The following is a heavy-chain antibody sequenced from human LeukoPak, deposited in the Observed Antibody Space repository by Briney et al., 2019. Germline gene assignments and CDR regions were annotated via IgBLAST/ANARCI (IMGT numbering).Heavy chain of an antibody. V-gene: IGHV1-69*05. CDR2: IIPIFGTA. D-gene: IGHD2-15*01. CDR1: GGTFSSYA. J-gene: IGHJ4*02. Sequence: SVKVSCKASGGTFSSYAVSWVRQAPGQGLEWMGRIIPIFGTANYAQKFRGRVTITTDESTSTAYMELSSLRSEDTAVYYCARGYCSGGSCYSLDYWGQGTLVTVSS. CDR3: ARGYCSGGSCYSLDY.